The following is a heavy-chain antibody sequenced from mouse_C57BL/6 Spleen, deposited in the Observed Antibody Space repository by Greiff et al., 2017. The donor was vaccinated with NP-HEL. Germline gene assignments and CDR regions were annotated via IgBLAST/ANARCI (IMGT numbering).Heavy chain of an antibody. CDR1: GYTFTSYW. Sequence: QVQLKQPGAELVRPGSSVKLSCKASGYTFTSYWMHWVKQRPIQGLEWIGNIDPSDSETHYNQKFKDKATLTVDKSSSTAYMQLSSLTSEDSAVYYCARGAQALDYWGQGTTLTVSS. CDR3: ARGAQALDY. V-gene: IGHV1-52*01. CDR2: IDPSDSET. J-gene: IGHJ2*01. D-gene: IGHD3-2*02.